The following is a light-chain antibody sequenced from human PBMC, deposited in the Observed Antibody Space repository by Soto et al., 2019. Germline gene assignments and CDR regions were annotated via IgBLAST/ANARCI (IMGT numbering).Light chain of an antibody. J-gene: IGKJ1*01. CDR3: QQYNTYFRT. V-gene: IGKV1-5*01. Sequence: DMQMRLAPSTRTSRVAARLTITYRASQSVSHWLAWYQPKPGKAPKLLIYDASSLESGVPSRFSGSGSRTEFTLTISSLQPDDFATYYCQQYNTYFRTFGQGTKVDIK. CDR2: DAS. CDR1: QSVSHW.